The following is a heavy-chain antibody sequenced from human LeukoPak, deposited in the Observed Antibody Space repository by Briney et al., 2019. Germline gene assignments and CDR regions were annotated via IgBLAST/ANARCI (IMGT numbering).Heavy chain of an antibody. J-gene: IGHJ4*02. V-gene: IGHV3-33*01. CDR2: IWYDGSNK. CDR3: ARDMEVAGTSIDY. Sequence: PGGSLRLSCAASGFTFSSYGMHWVRRAPGKGLEWVAVIWYDGSNKYYADSVKGRFTISRDNSKNTLYLQMNSLRAEDTAVYYCARDMEVAGTSIDYWGQGTLVTVSS. CDR1: GFTFSSYG. D-gene: IGHD6-19*01.